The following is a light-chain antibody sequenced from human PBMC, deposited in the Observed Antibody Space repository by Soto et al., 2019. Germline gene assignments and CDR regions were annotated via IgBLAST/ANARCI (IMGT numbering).Light chain of an antibody. V-gene: IGKV1-5*01. CDR3: QQLNSYPQT. CDR2: DAS. CDR1: QSISSW. Sequence: DIPTNQSPSTLSASVGDRVTITCRASQSISSWLAWYQQKPGKAPKLLIYDASSLESGVPSRFSGSGSGTEFTLTISSLQPEDFATYYCQQLNSYPQTFAQGTKVDI. J-gene: IGKJ1*01.